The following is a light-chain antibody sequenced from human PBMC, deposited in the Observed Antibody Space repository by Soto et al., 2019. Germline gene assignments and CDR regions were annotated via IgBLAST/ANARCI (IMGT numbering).Light chain of an antibody. CDR1: QSISSY. CDR3: QQYYSFPYT. V-gene: IGKV1D-8*01. Sequence: VIWMTQSPSLLSASTGDRVTISCRMSQSISSYLAWYQQKPGKAPELLIYAASTLQSGVPSRFSGSGSGTDFTLTISCLQSEDFATYYCQQYYSFPYTFGQGIKLEIK. CDR2: AAS. J-gene: IGKJ2*01.